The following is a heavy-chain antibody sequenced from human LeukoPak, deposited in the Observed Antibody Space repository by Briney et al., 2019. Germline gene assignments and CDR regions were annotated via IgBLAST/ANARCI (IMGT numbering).Heavy chain of an antibody. D-gene: IGHD5-18*01. CDR1: GGTFSSYA. J-gene: IGHJ4*02. CDR2: IIPIFGTA. V-gene: IGHV1-69*06. CDR3: ARSLDTAMVHDY. Sequence: ASVKVSCKASGGTFSSYAISWVRQAPGQGLEWMGGIIPIFGTANYAQKFQGRVTITADKSTSTAYMELSSLRSEDTAVYYCARSLDTAMVHDYWGQGTLVTVSS.